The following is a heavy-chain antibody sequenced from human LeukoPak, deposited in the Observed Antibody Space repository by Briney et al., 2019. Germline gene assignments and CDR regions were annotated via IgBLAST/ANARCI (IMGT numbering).Heavy chain of an antibody. Sequence: GGSLRLSCAASGFTFSSYWMSWVRQAPGKGLEWVANIKQDGSEKYYVDSVKGRFTISRDNAKNSLYLQMNSLRAEDTAVYYCAIVGSSGYWYYFDYWGQGTLVTVSS. V-gene: IGHV3-7*01. D-gene: IGHD3-22*01. J-gene: IGHJ4*02. CDR2: IKQDGSEK. CDR1: GFTFSSYW. CDR3: AIVGSSGYWYYFDY.